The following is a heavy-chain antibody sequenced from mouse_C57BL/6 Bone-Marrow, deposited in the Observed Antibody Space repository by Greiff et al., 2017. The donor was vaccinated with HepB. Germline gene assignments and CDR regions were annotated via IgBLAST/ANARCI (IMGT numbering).Heavy chain of an antibody. D-gene: IGHD1-1*01. CDR3: ARTTTVYFDY. Sequence: VQLQQPGAELVKPGASVKLSCKASGYTFTSYWIHWVKQRPGQGLEWIGMIHPNSGSTNYNEKFKSKATLTVDKSSSTAYMQLSSLTSEDSAVYYCARTTTVYFDYWGQGTTLTVSS. V-gene: IGHV1-64*01. CDR2: IHPNSGST. J-gene: IGHJ2*01. CDR1: GYTFTSYW.